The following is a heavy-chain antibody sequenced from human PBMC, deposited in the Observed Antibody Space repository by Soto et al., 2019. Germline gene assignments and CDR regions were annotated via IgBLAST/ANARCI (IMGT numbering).Heavy chain of an antibody. CDR1: GGTFSSYA. CDR2: IIPIFGTA. Sequence: GASVKVSCKASGGTFSSYAISWVRQAPGQGLEWMGGIIPIFGTANYAQKFQGRVTITADESTSTAYMELSSLRSEDTAVYYCARPRNPYCSSTSCYMAFDIWGQGTMVTVSS. D-gene: IGHD2-2*02. CDR3: ARPRNPYCSSTSCYMAFDI. V-gene: IGHV1-69*13. J-gene: IGHJ3*02.